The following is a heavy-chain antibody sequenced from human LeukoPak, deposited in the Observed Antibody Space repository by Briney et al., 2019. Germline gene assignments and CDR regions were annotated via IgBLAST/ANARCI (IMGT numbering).Heavy chain of an antibody. Sequence: GGSLRLSCAASGFTFSTYDMSWVRQAPGKGLEWVSSISSTGGATHYADSVKGRFSISRDNSENTLYFQMNSLRAGDTAVYFCAKHRAARTAPDAFDIWGQGTTVTVS. D-gene: IGHD6-25*01. CDR1: GFTFSTYD. CDR3: AKHRAARTAPDAFDI. J-gene: IGHJ3*02. CDR2: ISSTGGAT. V-gene: IGHV3-23*01.